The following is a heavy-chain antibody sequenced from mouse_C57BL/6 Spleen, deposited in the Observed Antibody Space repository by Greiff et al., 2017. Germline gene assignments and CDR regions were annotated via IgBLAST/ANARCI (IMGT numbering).Heavy chain of an antibody. CDR2: IYPRSGNT. CDR3: ASDRDYGSSEAMDY. Sequence: QVQLQQSGAELARPGASLKLSCKASGYTFTSYGISWVKQRTGQGLEWIGEIYPRSGNTYYNEKFKGKATLPADKSSSTAYMELRSLTSEDSAVYFCASDRDYGSSEAMDYWGQGTSVTVSS. V-gene: IGHV1-81*01. J-gene: IGHJ4*01. D-gene: IGHD1-1*01. CDR1: GYTFTSYG.